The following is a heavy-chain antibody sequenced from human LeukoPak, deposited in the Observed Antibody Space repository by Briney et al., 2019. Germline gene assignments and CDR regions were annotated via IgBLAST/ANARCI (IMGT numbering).Heavy chain of an antibody. CDR1: GFTFSSYG. J-gene: IGHJ4*02. V-gene: IGHV3-30*18. CDR3: AKRGEVSTYYYFES. D-gene: IGHD2/OR15-2a*01. Sequence: GGSLRLSCAASGFTFSSYGMHWVRQAPGKGLEWVAVISYDGSNKYYADSVKGRFTISRDNSKSTLFLQMDSLRVEDTALYYCAKRGEVSTYYYFESWGQGALVTVSS. CDR2: ISYDGSNK.